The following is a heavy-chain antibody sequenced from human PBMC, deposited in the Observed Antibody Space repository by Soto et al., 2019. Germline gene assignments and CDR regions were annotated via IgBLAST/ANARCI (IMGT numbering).Heavy chain of an antibody. V-gene: IGHV4-61*01. CDR2: IYHSGST. CDR3: ARDKITGLFDY. D-gene: IGHD2-8*02. Sequence: SETLSLTCTVSGGSVSSGSYYWSWIRQPPGKGLEWIGYIYHSGSTYYNPSLKSRVTISVDTSKNQFSLKLTSVTAADTAVYYCARDKITGLFDYWGQGTLVTVSS. J-gene: IGHJ4*02. CDR1: GGSVSSGSYY.